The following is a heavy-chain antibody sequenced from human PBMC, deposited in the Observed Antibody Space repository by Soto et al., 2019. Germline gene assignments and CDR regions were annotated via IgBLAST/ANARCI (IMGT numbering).Heavy chain of an antibody. J-gene: IGHJ5*02. CDR1: GYTFTNYW. CDR3: ARPRGFGELLGWFDP. V-gene: IGHV5-51*01. CDR2: IYPGNSNT. D-gene: IGHD3-10*01. Sequence: GESLKISCKGSGYTFTNYWIAWVRQMPGKGLEWMGIIYPGNSNTRYSPSFQGQVTISADKSITTAYLQWTSLKASDTAMYYCARPRGFGELLGWFDPWGQGTLVTVSS.